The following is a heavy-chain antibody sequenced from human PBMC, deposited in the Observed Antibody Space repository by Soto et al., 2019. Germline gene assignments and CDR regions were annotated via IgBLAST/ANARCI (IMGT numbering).Heavy chain of an antibody. CDR2: IYASGIT. CDR1: GGSMGSYY. D-gene: IGHD3-22*01. J-gene: IGHJ3*01. CDR3: ARNTYYYDSSGYYLGAFDL. V-gene: IGHV4-4*07. Sequence: AETLSLTCTVSGGSMGSYYWSWIRQPAGKGLEWIGRIYASGITNYKPSLKSRVTMSVDTSKNQVSLKLTSVTAADKAVYYCARNTYYYDSSGYYLGAFDLWGQGTMVTVS.